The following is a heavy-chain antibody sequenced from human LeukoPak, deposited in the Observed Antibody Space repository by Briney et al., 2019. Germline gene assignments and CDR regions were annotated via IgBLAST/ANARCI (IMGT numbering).Heavy chain of an antibody. V-gene: IGHV3-48*03. D-gene: IGHD6-19*01. Sequence: GGSLRLSCAASGFTFSNYEMNWVRQAPGKGLYWVSYISGSGSTICYADSVKGRFTISRDNAKNSLFLQMDSLRVEDTAIYFCARGPFSTGWYVDWGQGTLVTVSS. CDR3: ARGPFSTGWYVD. CDR1: GFTFSNYE. CDR2: ISGSGSTI. J-gene: IGHJ4*02.